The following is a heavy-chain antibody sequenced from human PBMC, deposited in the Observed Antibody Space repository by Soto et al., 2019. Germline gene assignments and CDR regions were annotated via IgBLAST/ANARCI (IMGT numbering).Heavy chain of an antibody. CDR1: GYIFTAYS. CDR2: VNPSGGST. CDR3: AREENCSDGICYSEYFQR. Sequence: QVQLVQSGAEVKKPGASVKVSCKASGYIFTAYSMHWVRQAPGQGLEGMGVVNPSGGSTNYAQKFQGRITMTRDTSTSTVYMDLSCLTSEDTAVYYCAREENCSDGICYSEYFQRWGPGTLVTVS. D-gene: IGHD2-15*01. J-gene: IGHJ1*01. V-gene: IGHV1-46*01.